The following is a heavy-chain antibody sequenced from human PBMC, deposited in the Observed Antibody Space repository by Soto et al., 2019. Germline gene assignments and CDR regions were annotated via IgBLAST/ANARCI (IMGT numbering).Heavy chain of an antibody. D-gene: IGHD2-8*02. J-gene: IGHJ3*02. CDR1: GYNFANFW. Sequence: EVQLVQSGAEAKKPGESLRISCKGSGYNFANFWIGWVRQMPGKGLEWMGMIFPGDSDTKNSPSLEGQITMSVDKSDSSAYLQWRSLKASDTAIYYCAAGYSTGRDAFDIWGQGTMVTVSS. CDR2: IFPGDSDT. CDR3: AAGYSTGRDAFDI. V-gene: IGHV5-51*01.